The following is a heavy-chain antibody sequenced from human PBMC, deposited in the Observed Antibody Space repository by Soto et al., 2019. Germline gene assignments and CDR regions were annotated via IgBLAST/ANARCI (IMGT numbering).Heavy chain of an antibody. CDR3: AATPRY. CDR1: GGSISSRNW. J-gene: IGHJ4*02. CDR2: IYHSGCT. Sequence: PSETLSLTCAVSGGSISSRNWWNWVRQPPGKGLEWIGKIYHSGCTNYNPSLKSRVTISVETSKNQISLNLIFVTAADTAVYYCAATPRYWGQGTLVTVSS. V-gene: IGHV4-4*02.